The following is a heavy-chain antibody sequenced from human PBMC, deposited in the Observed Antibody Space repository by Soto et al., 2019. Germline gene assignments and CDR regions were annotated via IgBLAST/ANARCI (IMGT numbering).Heavy chain of an antibody. CDR2: IKSKTDGGTT. V-gene: IGHV3-15*01. Sequence: PGGSLRLSCAASGFTFSNAWMSWVRQAPGKGLEWVGRIKSKTDGGTTDYAAPVEGRFTISRDDSKNTLYLQMNSLKTEDTAVYYCTTDQDRGPSSSSCIDYWGQGTLVTVSS. CDR1: GFTFSNAW. J-gene: IGHJ4*02. D-gene: IGHD6-13*01. CDR3: TTDQDRGPSSSSCIDY.